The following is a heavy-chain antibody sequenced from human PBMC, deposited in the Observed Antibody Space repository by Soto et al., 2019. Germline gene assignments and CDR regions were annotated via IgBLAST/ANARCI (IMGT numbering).Heavy chain of an antibody. CDR3: AKDGWEYSSPLNWFDP. CDR2: ISGSGGST. CDR1: GFTFSSYA. D-gene: IGHD6-6*01. Sequence: QLGGSLRLSCAATGFTFSSYAMSWVRQAPGKGLEWVSAISGSGGSTYYADSVKGRFTISRDNSKNTLYLQMNSLRAEDTAVYYCAKDGWEYSSPLNWFDPWGQGTLVTVSS. V-gene: IGHV3-23*01. J-gene: IGHJ5*02.